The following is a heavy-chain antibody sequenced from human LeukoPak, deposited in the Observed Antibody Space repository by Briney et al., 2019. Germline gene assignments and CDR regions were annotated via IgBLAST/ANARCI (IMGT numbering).Heavy chain of an antibody. CDR2: ISNDGSIQ. Sequence: GGSQRLSCAASGFTFSSHGMHWVRQAPGKGLEWVAVISNDGSIQYYTDSVKGRFIISRDDSKNRMYLQMNSLRVDDTALYYCASGPDPVVRGPRRAFDLWGQGTRVTVSS. CDR3: ASGPDPVVRGPRRAFDL. D-gene: IGHD3-10*01. J-gene: IGHJ3*01. CDR1: GFTFSSHG. V-gene: IGHV3-30*19.